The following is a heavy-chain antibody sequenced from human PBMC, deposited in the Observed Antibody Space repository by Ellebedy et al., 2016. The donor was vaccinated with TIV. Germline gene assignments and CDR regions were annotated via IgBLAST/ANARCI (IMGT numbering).Heavy chain of an antibody. D-gene: IGHD4-11*01. CDR3: AKSYSNSPNFYYHHGLDV. J-gene: IGHJ6*02. V-gene: IGHV3-30*18. CDR2: ISYDGSNE. CDR1: GFTFSSYA. Sequence: GESLKISCAASGFTFSSYAMHWARQAPGKGLEWVAVISYDGSNENYANSVKGRFTISRDNSRNSLYLQMNSLRAEDTAVYKCAKSYSNSPNFYYHHGLDVWGQGTTVTVSS.